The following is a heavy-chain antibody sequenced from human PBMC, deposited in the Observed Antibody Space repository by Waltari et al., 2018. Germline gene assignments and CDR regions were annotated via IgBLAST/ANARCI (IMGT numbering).Heavy chain of an antibody. CDR3: ARVRIEFGDYKTYHYYYYYMDV. CDR2: IIPILGIA. J-gene: IGHJ6*03. CDR1: GGTFSSYA. D-gene: IGHD4-17*01. V-gene: IGHV1-69*04. Sequence: QVQLVQSGAEVKKPGSSVKVSCKASGGTFSSYAISWVRQAPGQGLEWMGGIIPILGIANYAQKFQGRVTITADESTSTAYMELSSLRSEDTAVYYCARVRIEFGDYKTYHYYYYYMDVWGKGTTVTVSS.